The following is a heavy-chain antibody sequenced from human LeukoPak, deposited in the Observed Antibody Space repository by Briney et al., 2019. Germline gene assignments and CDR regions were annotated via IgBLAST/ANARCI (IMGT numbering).Heavy chain of an antibody. V-gene: IGHV4-59*01. CDR1: GGSITNDY. CDR2: IYHNGKT. CDR3: ARDRPGESSLDY. Sequence: PSETLSLTCTVSGGSITNDYWSWIRQTPGKGLEWIGYIYHNGKTNYNPSLVSRLAISLDKSKREFFLSLTSVTAADTAVYYCARDRPGESSLDYWGQGILVTVSS. J-gene: IGHJ4*02. D-gene: IGHD3-10*01.